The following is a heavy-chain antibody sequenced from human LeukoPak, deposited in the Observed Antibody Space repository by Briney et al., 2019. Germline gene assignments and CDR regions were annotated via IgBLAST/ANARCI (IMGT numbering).Heavy chain of an antibody. CDR1: GGSISSYY. J-gene: IGHJ4*02. D-gene: IGHD3-22*01. V-gene: IGHV4-59*08. CDR3: ARHDYYDSSGYYY. CDR2: IYYSGST. Sequence: SSETLSLTCTVSGGSISSYYWSWIRQPPGKGLECIGYIYYSGSTNYNPSLKSRVTISVDTSKNQFSLKLSSVTAADTAVYYCARHDYYDSSGYYYWGQGTLVTVSS.